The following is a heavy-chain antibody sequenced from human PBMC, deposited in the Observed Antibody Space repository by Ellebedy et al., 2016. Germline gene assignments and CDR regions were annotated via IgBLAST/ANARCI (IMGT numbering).Heavy chain of an antibody. CDR1: GGSINSGSYY. CDR2: ISYSGRT. V-gene: IGHV4-39*01. CDR3: ARSGGYSYGYVFYYYYYMDV. D-gene: IGHD5-18*01. J-gene: IGHJ6*03. Sequence: SETLSLTXTVSGGSINSGSYYWSWIRQPPGKGLEWIGYISYSGRTYYSPSLRSRVTISVDTSKNQFSLNLGSVTAADTAVYYCARSGGYSYGYVFYYYYYMDVWGEGTTVTVSS.